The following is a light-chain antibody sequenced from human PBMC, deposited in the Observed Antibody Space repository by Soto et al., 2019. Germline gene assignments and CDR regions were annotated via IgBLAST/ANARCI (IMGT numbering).Light chain of an antibody. CDR3: QQYKNWPL. J-gene: IGKJ5*01. CDR2: GAS. Sequence: MMMTQSPDTLSVSPGERVTLSCRTSHSVNSHVAWYQQKPGQAPRLLLYGASTRATGIPVRFSGSGFGTEFTLTISSLQSEDFVVYYCQQYKNWPLFGQGTRLEIK. V-gene: IGKV3-15*01. CDR1: HSVNSH.